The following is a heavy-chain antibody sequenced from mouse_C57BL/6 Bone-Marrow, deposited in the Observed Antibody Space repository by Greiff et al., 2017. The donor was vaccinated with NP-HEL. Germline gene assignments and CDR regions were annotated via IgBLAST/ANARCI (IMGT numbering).Heavy chain of an antibody. J-gene: IGHJ3*01. Sequence: EVQLVESGGGLVQPGGSLKLSCAASGFTFSDYYMYWVRQTPEKRLEWVAYISNGGGSTYYPDTVKGRFTISRDNAKNTLYLQMSRLKSEDTAMYYCAGEGGGRMAWFAYWGQGTLVTVSA. D-gene: IGHD1-1*02. V-gene: IGHV5-12*01. CDR2: ISNGGGST. CDR1: GFTFSDYY. CDR3: AGEGGGRMAWFAY.